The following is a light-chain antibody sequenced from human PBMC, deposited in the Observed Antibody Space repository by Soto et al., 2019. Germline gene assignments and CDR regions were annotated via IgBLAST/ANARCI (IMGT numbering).Light chain of an antibody. Sequence: DIQMTQSPSSLSASLGGRVPITCRASQVIGSSFIGWYQQKVGRPPKRLLYATSTLQSGVPSRFSGSGSGTDFTLTISSLQPEDVATYYGQRTYNAPPWTFCQGTKVDIK. CDR3: QRTYNAPPWT. V-gene: IGKV1-27*01. CDR1: QVIGSS. J-gene: IGKJ1*01. CDR2: ATS.